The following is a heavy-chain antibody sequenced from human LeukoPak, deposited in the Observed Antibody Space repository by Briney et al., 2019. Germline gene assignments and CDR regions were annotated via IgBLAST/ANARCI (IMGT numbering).Heavy chain of an antibody. D-gene: IGHD4-17*01. V-gene: IGHV3-7*01. CDR2: INPDGSQT. CDR1: GFTFSSYG. Sequence: GGSLRLSCAASGFTFSSYGMHWVRQAPGKGLEWVALINPDGSQTIYVDSVKGRFTISRDNAENSLYLQMNTLRAEDTAVYYCARDLGYGALDPWGQGTLVTVSS. CDR3: ARDLGYGALDP. J-gene: IGHJ5*02.